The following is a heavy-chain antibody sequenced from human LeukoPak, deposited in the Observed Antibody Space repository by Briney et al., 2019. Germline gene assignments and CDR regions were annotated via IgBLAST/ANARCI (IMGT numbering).Heavy chain of an antibody. CDR2: IYYSVST. V-gene: IGHV4-39*01. CDR3: ARNESVLGTTGLNDFFDD. Sequence: SETLSLTCTVSGGSIRGSSDYWGWIRQSPGKGLEWIGSIYYSVSTYYNPSLKSRVTISVDTSKNQFYVKLTSVTAADTAVYYCARNESVLGTTGLNDFFDDWGQGTLVTVSS. J-gene: IGHJ4*02. CDR1: GGSIRGSSDY. D-gene: IGHD1-26*01.